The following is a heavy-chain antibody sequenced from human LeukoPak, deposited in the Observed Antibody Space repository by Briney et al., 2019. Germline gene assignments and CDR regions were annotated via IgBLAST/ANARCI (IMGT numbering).Heavy chain of an antibody. V-gene: IGHV3-9*03. CDR3: AKGARLRANSYYFDS. CDR1: GFTFDDYA. Sequence: GGSLRLSCAASGFTFDDYAMHWVRQAPRKGLEWVSGISWNRGSIGYADSVKGRFTISRDNAKNSLYLQMNSLRADDMALYYCAKGARLRANSYYFDSWGQGTLVTVSS. D-gene: IGHD5-12*01. CDR2: ISWNRGSI. J-gene: IGHJ4*02.